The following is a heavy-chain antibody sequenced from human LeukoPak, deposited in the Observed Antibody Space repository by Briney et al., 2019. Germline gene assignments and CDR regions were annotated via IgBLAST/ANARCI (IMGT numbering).Heavy chain of an antibody. Sequence: GGSLRLSCAASGFTFSNAWVSCVPEAPGKGLEWFGRSKSKTDGGTTDYAAPVKGRFTISRDDSKNTLYLQMNSLKTEDTAVYYCTRGAGYSSGWYHFDYWGQGSLVTVSS. V-gene: IGHV3-15*01. CDR2: SKSKTDGGTT. CDR1: GFTFSNAW. D-gene: IGHD6-19*01. CDR3: TRGAGYSSGWYHFDY. J-gene: IGHJ4*02.